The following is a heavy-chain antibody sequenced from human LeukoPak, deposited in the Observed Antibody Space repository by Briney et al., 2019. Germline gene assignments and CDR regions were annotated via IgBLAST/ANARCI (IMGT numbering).Heavy chain of an antibody. CDR2: ISGSGGDT. CDR1: GFTFSSYA. Sequence: GGSLRLSCAAFGFTFSSYAMGWVRQAPGKGLEWVSAISGSGGDTYYADSVKGRFTFSRDNSKNTLYLQMNSLGPEDTALYYCAKAVWFGEFDYYFFGLDVWGQGTTVTVSS. J-gene: IGHJ6*02. V-gene: IGHV3-23*01. CDR3: AKAVWFGEFDYYFFGLDV. D-gene: IGHD3-10*01.